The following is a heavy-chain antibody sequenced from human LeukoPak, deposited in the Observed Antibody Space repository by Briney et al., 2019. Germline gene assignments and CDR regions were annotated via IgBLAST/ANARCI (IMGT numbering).Heavy chain of an antibody. J-gene: IGHJ4*02. V-gene: IGHV3-53*01. CDR3: AGDKTTGGWYEFDY. Sequence: GGSLRLSCAASGFTVSSNYMSWVRQGPGKGLECVSVISNDGDTYYADSVKGRFTISRDTSKNTVSLQMNSLRAEDTAVYYCAGDKTTGGWYEFDYWGRGTLVTVSS. D-gene: IGHD6-19*01. CDR1: GFTVSSNY. CDR2: ISNDGDT.